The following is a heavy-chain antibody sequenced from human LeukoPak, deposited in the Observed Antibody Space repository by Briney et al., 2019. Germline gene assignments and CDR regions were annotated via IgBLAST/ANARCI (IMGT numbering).Heavy chain of an antibody. D-gene: IGHD3-16*02. V-gene: IGHV1-2*02. J-gene: IGHJ3*02. Sequence: GASVKVSCKASGYTFTGYYMHWVRQAPGQGLEWMGWINPNSGGTNYAQKFQGRVTMTRDTSISTAYMELSRLRPDDTAVYYCARGTYRDADAFDIWGQGTMVTVSS. CDR1: GYTFTGYY. CDR3: ARGTYRDADAFDI. CDR2: INPNSGGT.